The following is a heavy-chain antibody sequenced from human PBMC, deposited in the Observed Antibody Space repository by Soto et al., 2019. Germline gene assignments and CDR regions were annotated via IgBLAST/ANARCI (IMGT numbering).Heavy chain of an antibody. CDR2: ISGNSGSI. CDR3: EKVSPRLNAAAGGDYFDY. J-gene: IGHJ4*02. D-gene: IGHD6-13*01. V-gene: IGHV3-9*01. CDR1: GFTFDDYA. Sequence: EVQLVESGGGLVQPGRSLRLSCAASGFTFDDYAMHWVRQAPGKGLEWVSGISGNSGSIGYADSVKGRFTISRDNAKNSLYLQMNSLRAEDTALYYCEKVSPRLNAAAGGDYFDYWGQGTLVTVSS.